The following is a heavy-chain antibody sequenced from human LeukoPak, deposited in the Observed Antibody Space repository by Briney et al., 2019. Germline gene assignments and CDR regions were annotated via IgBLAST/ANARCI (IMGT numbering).Heavy chain of an antibody. D-gene: IGHD1-1*01. Sequence: PSETLSLTCTVSGGSISSYYWSWIRQPPGKGLEWIGYIYYSGSTNYNPSLKSRVTTSVDTSKNQFSLKLSSVTAADTAVYYCARSQNEFLFDYWGQGTLVTVSS. J-gene: IGHJ4*02. V-gene: IGHV4-59*01. CDR1: GGSISSYY. CDR3: ARSQNEFLFDY. CDR2: IYYSGST.